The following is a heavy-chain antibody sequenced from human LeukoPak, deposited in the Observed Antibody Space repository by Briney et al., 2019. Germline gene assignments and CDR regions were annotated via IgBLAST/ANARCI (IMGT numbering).Heavy chain of an antibody. V-gene: IGHV3-43*02. CDR3: ATWAFYHNLDV. J-gene: IGHJ6*02. CDR1: GFNIGPYA. D-gene: IGHD1-1*01. Sequence: GGSLRLSCAASGFNIGPYAMYWVRQGPGRGLEWASVIKADGSGTFYSDSVRGRFTTSRDNSKNSLYLQMSSLTSVDTALYYCATWAFYHNLDVWGQGTTVAVSS. CDR2: IKADGSGT.